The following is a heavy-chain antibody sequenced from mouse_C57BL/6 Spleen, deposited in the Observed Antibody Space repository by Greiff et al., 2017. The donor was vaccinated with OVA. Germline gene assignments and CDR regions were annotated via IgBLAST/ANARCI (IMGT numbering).Heavy chain of an antibody. Sequence: EVQLQQSGPELVKPGASVKIPCKASGYTFTDYNMDWVKQSHGKSLEWIGDINPNNGGTIYNQKFKGKATLTVDKSSSTAYMELRSLTSEDTAVYYWAREGLRLGKAMDYWGQGTSVTGSS. CDR1: GYTFTDYN. V-gene: IGHV1-18*01. D-gene: IGHD2-4*01. CDR2: INPNNGGT. J-gene: IGHJ4*01. CDR3: AREGLRLGKAMDY.